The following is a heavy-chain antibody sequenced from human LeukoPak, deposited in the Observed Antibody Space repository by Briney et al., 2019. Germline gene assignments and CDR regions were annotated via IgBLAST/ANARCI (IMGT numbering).Heavy chain of an antibody. V-gene: IGHV4-38-2*02. CDR3: AISPYYYDSSGYYTDAFDI. J-gene: IGHJ3*02. CDR2: IYHSGST. CDR1: GYSISSGYY. Sequence: PSETLSLTCTVSGYSISSGYYWGWIRQPPGKGLEWIGSIYHSGSTYYNPSLKSRVTISVDTSKNQFSLKLSSVTAADTAVYYCAISPYYYDSSGYYTDAFDIWGQGTMVTVSS. D-gene: IGHD3-22*01.